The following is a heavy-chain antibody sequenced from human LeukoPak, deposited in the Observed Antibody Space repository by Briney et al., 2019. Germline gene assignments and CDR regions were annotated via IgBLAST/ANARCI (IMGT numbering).Heavy chain of an antibody. CDR2: ITGSGDTT. CDR3: AKARGYCSGGSCYSGFDY. CDR1: GFTVSSTY. V-gene: IGHV3-23*01. Sequence: GGSLRLSCAASGFTVSSTYMSWVRQAPGKGLEWVSSITGSGDTTYYADSVKGRFTISRDNSKNTLYLQMNSLRAEDTAVYYCAKARGYCSGGSCYSGFDYWGQGTLVTVSS. J-gene: IGHJ4*02. D-gene: IGHD2-15*01.